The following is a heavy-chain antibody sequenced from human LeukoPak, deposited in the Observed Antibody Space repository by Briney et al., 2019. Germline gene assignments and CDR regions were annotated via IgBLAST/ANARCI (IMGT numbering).Heavy chain of an antibody. CDR2: FDPEDGET. V-gene: IGHV1-24*01. J-gene: IGHJ4*02. Sequence: ASVKVSCKVSGYTLTELSMHWVRQAPGKGLEWMGGFDPEDGETIYAQKFQGRVTMTEDTSTDTAYMELSSLRSEDTAVYYCATSVLKMGRLTEYPFDYWGQGTLVTVSS. CDR1: GYTLTELS. CDR3: ATSVLKMGRLTEYPFDY. D-gene: IGHD2/OR15-2a*01.